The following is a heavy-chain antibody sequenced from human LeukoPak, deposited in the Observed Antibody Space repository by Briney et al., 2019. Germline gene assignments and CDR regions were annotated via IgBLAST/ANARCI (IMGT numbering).Heavy chain of an antibody. CDR3: ARETAYYYDSTPHGAFDI. CDR2: INPNSGGT. Sequence: ASVKVSRKASGYTFTGYYMHWVRQAPGQGLEWMGWINPNSGGTNYAQKFQGRVTMTRDTSISTAYMELSRLRSDDTAVYYCARETAYYYDSTPHGAFDIWGQGTMVTVSS. J-gene: IGHJ3*02. V-gene: IGHV1-2*02. CDR1: GYTFTGYY. D-gene: IGHD3-22*01.